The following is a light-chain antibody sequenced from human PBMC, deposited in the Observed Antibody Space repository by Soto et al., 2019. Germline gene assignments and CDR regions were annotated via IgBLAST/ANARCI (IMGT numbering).Light chain of an antibody. V-gene: IGLV2-14*01. CDR2: EVN. Sequence: QSALTQPASVSGSPGQSITISCSETSSGIGTYNYVSWYQLHPGKVPKLIIYEVNNRPSGISPRFSGSKSGKTASLTISGLQAEDEADYYCQAWGTGLWVFGGGTKLTVL. CDR3: QAWGTGLWV. J-gene: IGLJ3*02. CDR1: SSGIGTYNY.